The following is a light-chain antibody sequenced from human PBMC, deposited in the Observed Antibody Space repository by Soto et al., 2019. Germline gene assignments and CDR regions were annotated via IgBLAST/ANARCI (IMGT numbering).Light chain of an antibody. CDR2: DAS. J-gene: IGKJ1*01. CDR1: QTVSRQ. CDR3: QQRISWPT. Sequence: LLTQSPATLSLSPGESATLSCRASQTVSRQSAWYQQKPGQAPRLLLYDASKRATGVPGRCSGSGSGTDFNLTSRSLHHDDFGVYYCQQRISWPTFGQGNRVEI. V-gene: IGKV3-11*01.